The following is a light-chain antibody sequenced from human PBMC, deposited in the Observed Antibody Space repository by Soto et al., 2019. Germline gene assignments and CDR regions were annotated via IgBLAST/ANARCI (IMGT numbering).Light chain of an antibody. CDR3: KQRRNWPIT. V-gene: IGKV3-11*01. J-gene: IGKJ4*01. Sequence: EIVLTQSPATLSLSPGERATLSCRASLTINNFLAWYQQRPGQVPRLLIYDASNRATGVPARFSGSGSGTDFTLTISNLEPEDFAVYYCKQRRNWPITFGGGTKVEIK. CDR1: LTINNF. CDR2: DAS.